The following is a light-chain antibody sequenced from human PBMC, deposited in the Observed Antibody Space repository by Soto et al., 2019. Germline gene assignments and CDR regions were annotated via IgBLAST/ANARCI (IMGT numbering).Light chain of an antibody. J-gene: IGLJ1*01. Sequence: QSVLTQPASVSGSPGQSITISCTGTSSDVGSYNLVSWYQQHPGKAPKLMIYEVSKRPSGVSNRFSGSKSGNTASLTISGFQAEDEADYYCCSYAGSSTLVFGTGTKVTV. CDR1: SSDVGSYNL. V-gene: IGLV2-23*02. CDR3: CSYAGSSTLV. CDR2: EVS.